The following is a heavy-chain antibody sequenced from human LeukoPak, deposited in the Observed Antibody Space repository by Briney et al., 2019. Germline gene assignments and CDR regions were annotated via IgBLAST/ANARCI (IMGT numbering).Heavy chain of an antibody. CDR3: AKITGTTSRYFDY. D-gene: IGHD1-20*01. CDR1: GFTFSDYS. Sequence: GGSLRLSCAASGFTFSDYSMNWVRQAPGKGLEWVSSISSSSSDIYYADSVKGRFTTSRDNAKNSLYLQMNSLRAEDTAMYYCAKITGTTSRYFDYWGQGTLVTVSS. V-gene: IGHV3-21*01. CDR2: ISSSSSDI. J-gene: IGHJ4*02.